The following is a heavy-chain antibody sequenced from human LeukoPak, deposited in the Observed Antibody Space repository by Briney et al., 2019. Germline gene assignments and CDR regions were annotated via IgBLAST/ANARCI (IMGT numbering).Heavy chain of an antibody. D-gene: IGHD3-9*01. J-gene: IGHJ4*02. CDR1: GFTFSSCS. V-gene: IGHV3-48*02. Sequence: PGGSLRLSSAASGFTFSSCSMNWVRQAPGKGLGWVSYISSGSSSIYYADSVKGRFTISRDNAENSLYLQMNSLRDEDTAVYYCARGRATGRSGGDYWGQGTLVTVSS. CDR2: ISSGSSSI. CDR3: ARGRATGRSGGDY.